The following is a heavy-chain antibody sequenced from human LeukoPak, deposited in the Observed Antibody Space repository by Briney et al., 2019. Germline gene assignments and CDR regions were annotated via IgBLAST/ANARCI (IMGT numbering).Heavy chain of an antibody. J-gene: IGHJ4*02. Sequence: ASVKVSCKASGYTFTSSYMHWVRQAPGQGLEWMGIINPGGGSTSYAQKFQGRVTMTRDTSTSTVYMELSSLRSEDTAGYYCATLGSFSGSSYYFDYWGQGTLVTVSS. V-gene: IGHV1-46*01. CDR2: INPGGGST. D-gene: IGHD3-10*01. CDR3: ATLGSFSGSSYYFDY. CDR1: GYTFTSSY.